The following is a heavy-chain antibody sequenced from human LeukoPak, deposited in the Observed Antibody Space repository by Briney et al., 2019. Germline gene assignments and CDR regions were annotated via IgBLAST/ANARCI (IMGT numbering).Heavy chain of an antibody. D-gene: IGHD3-16*02. Sequence: PSETLSLTCTVSGCSISSGSYYSGWIRQPPGKGLEWIGSIHYSGNTYYNPSLKSRVTMSLDTSKNQFSLKLSSVTAADTAVYYCARSRLEELSPPEGGFDYWGQGTLVTVSS. J-gene: IGHJ4*02. CDR2: IHYSGNT. CDR3: ARSRLEELSPPEGGFDY. V-gene: IGHV4-39*01. CDR1: GCSISSGSYY.